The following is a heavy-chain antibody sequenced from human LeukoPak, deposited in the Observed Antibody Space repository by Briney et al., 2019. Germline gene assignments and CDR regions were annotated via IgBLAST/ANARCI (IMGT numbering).Heavy chain of an antibody. V-gene: IGHV4-34*01. D-gene: IGHD1-26*01. CDR2: INHSGST. J-gene: IGHJ4*02. Sequence: ASETLSLTCAVYGGSFSGYNWSWIRQPPGKGLEWIGEINHSGSTNYNPSLKSRVTISVDTSKNQFSLKLSSVTAADTAVYYCARIHLGGSYFHNDFDYWGQGTLVTVSS. CDR1: GGSFSGYN. CDR3: ARIHLGGSYFHNDFDY.